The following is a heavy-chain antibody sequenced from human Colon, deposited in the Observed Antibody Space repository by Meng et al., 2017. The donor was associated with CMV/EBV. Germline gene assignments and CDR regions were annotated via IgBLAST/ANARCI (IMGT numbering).Heavy chain of an antibody. Sequence: QGQLGPSGAEVKKPGASVKVSCKASGYTFTGYYMHWVRQAPGQGLEWMGWINPNSGGTNYAQKFQGRVTMTRDTSISTAYMELSRLRSDDTAVYYCARDLRVWFGEFKNWGQGTLVTVSS. CDR3: ARDLRVWFGEFKN. CDR1: GYTFTGYY. CDR2: INPNSGGT. J-gene: IGHJ4*02. D-gene: IGHD3-10*01. V-gene: IGHV1-2*02.